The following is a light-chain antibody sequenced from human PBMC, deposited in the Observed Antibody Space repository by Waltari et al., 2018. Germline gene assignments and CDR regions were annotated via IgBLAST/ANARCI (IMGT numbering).Light chain of an antibody. J-gene: IGKJ4*01. CDR1: QTVRTTY. Sequence: EIVLTQSPGTLSLSPGERATLSCRASQTVRTTYLAWYQQKPGQAPTLLIYGASSRATGIPDRFSGSGSGTDFSLTISSLGPEDFAVYYCQQYDSSPLTFGGGTKVEIK. V-gene: IGKV3-20*01. CDR2: GAS. CDR3: QQYDSSPLT.